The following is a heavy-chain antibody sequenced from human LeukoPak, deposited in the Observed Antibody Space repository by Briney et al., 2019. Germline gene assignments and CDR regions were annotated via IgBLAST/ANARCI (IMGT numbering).Heavy chain of an antibody. CDR3: ARVYYDFWSGYSARYFDL. D-gene: IGHD3-3*01. J-gene: IGHJ2*01. CDR1: GGSISSGDYY. Sequence: PSETLSLTCTVSGGSISSGDYYWSWIRQPPGTGLEWIGYIYYSGSTYYNPFLKSRVTISVDTSKNQFSLKLSSVTAADTAVYYCARVYYDFWSGYSARYFDLWGRGTLVTVSS. CDR2: IYYSGST. V-gene: IGHV4-30-4*01.